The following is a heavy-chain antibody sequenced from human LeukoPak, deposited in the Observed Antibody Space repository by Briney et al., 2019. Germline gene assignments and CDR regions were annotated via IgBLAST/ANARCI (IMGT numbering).Heavy chain of an antibody. D-gene: IGHD4-17*01. Sequence: ASVKVSCKVSGYTFTNHGITWVRQAPGQGLEWMGWISTYKDNTKYAQKFQGRVTMTTDTSTSTAYMELRNLRSDDTAVYYCARGGGWEYGDYEGRWFDPWGQGTLVTVSS. J-gene: IGHJ5*02. CDR3: ARGGGWEYGDYEGRWFDP. CDR2: ISTYKDNT. V-gene: IGHV1-18*01. CDR1: GYTFTNHG.